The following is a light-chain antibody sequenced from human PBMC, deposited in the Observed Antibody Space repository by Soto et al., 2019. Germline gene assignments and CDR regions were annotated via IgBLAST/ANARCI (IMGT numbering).Light chain of an antibody. Sequence: QAVLRQPRSTCGTPGQMVTISCSGSSSNIGSESVNWYQQLPGTAPKLLIYSYNQRPSGVPDRFSGSKSGTSASLAISGLQSEDEADYICAAWDDSLNGYVFGLGTKVTVL. J-gene: IGLJ1*01. CDR1: SSNIGSES. V-gene: IGLV1-44*01. CDR3: AAWDDSLNGYV. CDR2: SYN.